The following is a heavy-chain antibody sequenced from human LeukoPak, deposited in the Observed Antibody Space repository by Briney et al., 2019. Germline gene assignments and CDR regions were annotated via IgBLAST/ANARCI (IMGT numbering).Heavy chain of an antibody. CDR3: AISPRYCSGGSCRGRFDI. CDR2: IRYDGSNK. J-gene: IGHJ3*02. D-gene: IGHD2-15*01. Sequence: GGSLRLSCAASRFTFSSYGMHWVRQAPGKGLEWVAFIRYDGSNKYYADSVKGRFTISRDNSKNTLYVQMNSLRAEDTAVYYCAISPRYCSGGSCRGRFDIWGQGTMVTVSS. CDR1: RFTFSSYG. V-gene: IGHV3-30*02.